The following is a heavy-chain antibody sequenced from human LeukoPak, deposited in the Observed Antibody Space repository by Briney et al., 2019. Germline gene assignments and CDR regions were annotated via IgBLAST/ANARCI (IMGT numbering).Heavy chain of an antibody. CDR1: GDTSTSYY. D-gene: IGHD1-26*01. V-gene: IGHV1-46*01. Sequence: ASVKVSCKASGDTSTSYYMHWVRQAPGQGLEWMGIINPSGGSTSYAQKFQGRVTMTRDTSTSTVYMELSSLRSEDTAVYYCAREIGVGASTRVFDYWGQGTLVTVSS. CDR3: AREIGVGASTRVFDY. J-gene: IGHJ4*02. CDR2: INPSGGST.